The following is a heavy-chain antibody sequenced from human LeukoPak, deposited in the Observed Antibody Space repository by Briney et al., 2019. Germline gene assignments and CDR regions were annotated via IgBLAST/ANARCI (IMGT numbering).Heavy chain of an antibody. CDR3: ARPGPYYYDSSGYYSTGGRDAFDI. CDR1: GVTFSGYY. Sequence: PSETLSLTCAVYGVTFSGYYWSWIRQPPGKGLEWIGEINHSGSTKYNPSLKSRVTISVDTSKNQFSLKLSSVTAADTAVYYCARPGPYYYDSSGYYSTGGRDAFDIWGQETMVTVSS. CDR2: INHSGST. J-gene: IGHJ3*02. D-gene: IGHD3-22*01. V-gene: IGHV4-34*01.